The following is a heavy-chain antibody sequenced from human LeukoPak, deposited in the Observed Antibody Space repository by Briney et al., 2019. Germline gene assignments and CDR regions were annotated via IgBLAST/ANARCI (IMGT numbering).Heavy chain of an antibody. D-gene: IGHD5-18*01. CDR3: ARGRSYGFDFDS. J-gene: IGHJ4*02. CDR2: KYYSGST. V-gene: IGHV4-61*01. Sequence: SETLSLTCDVSGVSINTCCYYWTWIRQPPGKGLEWIGYKYYSGSTRYNSSLRSRPTISLDSSKNQFSLRLTSVTAADTAVYYCARGRSYGFDFDSWGPGTLVIVSS. CDR1: GVSINTCCYY.